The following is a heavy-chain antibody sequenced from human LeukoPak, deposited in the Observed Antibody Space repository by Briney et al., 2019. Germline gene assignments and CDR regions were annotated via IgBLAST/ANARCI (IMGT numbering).Heavy chain of an antibody. J-gene: IGHJ4*02. D-gene: IGHD5-12*01. V-gene: IGHV3-7*01. CDR3: ARYRGYSGYERMDY. CDR1: GFTFSTYW. CDR2: INEDGSEK. Sequence: PGGSLRLSCAASGFTFSTYWMSWVRQAPGKGLEWVANINEDGSEKYYVDSVKGRFTISRDNAKNSLYLQMSSLRAEDTAVYYCARYRGYSGYERMDYWGQGTLVIVSS.